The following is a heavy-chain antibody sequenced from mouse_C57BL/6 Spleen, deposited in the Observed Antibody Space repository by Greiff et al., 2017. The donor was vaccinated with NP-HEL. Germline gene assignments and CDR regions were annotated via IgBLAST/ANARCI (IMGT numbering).Heavy chain of an antibody. J-gene: IGHJ4*01. CDR3: ARRPGTNYAMDY. D-gene: IGHD4-1*01. CDR2: IHPNSGST. V-gene: IGHV1-64*01. CDR1: GYTFTSYW. Sequence: VQLQQPGAELVKPGASVKLSCKASGYTFTSYWMHWVKQRPGQGLEWIGMIHPNSGSTNYNEKFKSKATLTVDKSSSTAYMQLSSLTSEDSAVYYCARRPGTNYAMDYWGQGTSVTVSS.